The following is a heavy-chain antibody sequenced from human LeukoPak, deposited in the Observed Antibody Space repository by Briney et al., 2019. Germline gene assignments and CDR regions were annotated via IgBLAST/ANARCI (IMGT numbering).Heavy chain of an antibody. Sequence: SETLSLTCTVSGGSISSYYWSWIRQPAGKGLEWIGRINTSGDTNYNPSLKSRVTMSVDTSKNQFSLKLSSLTAADTAVYYCAKSNGYGLIDIWGQGTMVTVSS. V-gene: IGHV4-4*07. CDR2: INTSGDT. J-gene: IGHJ3*02. CDR1: GGSISSYY. CDR3: AKSNGYGLIDI. D-gene: IGHD3-22*01.